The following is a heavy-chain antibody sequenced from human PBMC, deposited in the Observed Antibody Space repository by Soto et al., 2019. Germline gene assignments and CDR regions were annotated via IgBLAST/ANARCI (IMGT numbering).Heavy chain of an antibody. D-gene: IGHD6-19*01. V-gene: IGHV1-69*02. CDR2: IIPILGIA. J-gene: IGHJ4*02. CDR3: ARSQGIAVADPPIF. CDR1: GGTFSSYT. Sequence: SVKVSCKASGGTFSSYTISWVRQAPGQGLEWMGRIIPILGIANYAQKFQGRVTITADKSTSTAYMELSSLRSEDTAVYYCARSQGIAVADPPIFWGQGTLVTVSS.